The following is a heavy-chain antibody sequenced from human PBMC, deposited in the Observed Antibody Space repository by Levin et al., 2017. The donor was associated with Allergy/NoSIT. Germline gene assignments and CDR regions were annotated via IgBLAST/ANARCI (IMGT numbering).Heavy chain of an antibody. Sequence: SQTLSLTCAVYGGSFSGYYWSWIRQPPGKGLEWIGEINHSGSTNYNPSLKSRVTISVDTSKNQFSLKLSSVTAADTAVYYCARGRKQQLVRRAVLYYYYMDVWGKGTTVTVSS. CDR3: ARGRKQQLVRRAVLYYYYMDV. D-gene: IGHD6-13*01. CDR1: GGSFSGYY. J-gene: IGHJ6*03. V-gene: IGHV4-34*01. CDR2: INHSGST.